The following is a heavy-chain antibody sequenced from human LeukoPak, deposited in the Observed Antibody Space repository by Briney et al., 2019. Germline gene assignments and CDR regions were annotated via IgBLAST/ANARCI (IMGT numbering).Heavy chain of an antibody. Sequence: ASVKVSCKASGYTFTGYYMHWVRQAPGQGLEWMGWINPNSGGTNYAQKFQGWVTMTRDTSISTAYMELSRLRSDDTAVYYCARARSDRYYYDSSGYYDYWGQGTLVTVSS. CDR3: ARARSDRYYYDSSGYYDY. CDR2: INPNSGGT. J-gene: IGHJ4*02. CDR1: GYTFTGYY. V-gene: IGHV1-2*04. D-gene: IGHD3-22*01.